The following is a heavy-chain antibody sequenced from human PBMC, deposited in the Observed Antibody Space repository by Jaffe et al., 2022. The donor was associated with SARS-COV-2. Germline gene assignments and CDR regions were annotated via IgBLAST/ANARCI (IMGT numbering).Heavy chain of an antibody. CDR2: ISGSGGST. Sequence: EVQLLESGGGLVQPGGSLRLSCAASGFTFSSYAMSWVRQAPGKGLEWVSAISGSGGSTYYADSVKGRFTISRDNSKNTLYLQMNSLRAEDTAVYYCAKDPRSSSWYPNWFDPWGQGTLVTVSS. J-gene: IGHJ5*02. CDR3: AKDPRSSSWYPNWFDP. D-gene: IGHD6-13*01. CDR1: GFTFSSYA. V-gene: IGHV3-23*01.